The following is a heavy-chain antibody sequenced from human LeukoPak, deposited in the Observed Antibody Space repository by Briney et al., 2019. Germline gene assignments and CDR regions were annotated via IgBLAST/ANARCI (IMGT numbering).Heavy chain of an antibody. CDR2: VNADGGNT. V-gene: IGHV3-23*01. Sequence: PGGSLRLSCAASGFTFDNYRMGWVHQAPGKGLEWVSTVNADGGNTYYADSVKGRFTISRDNSKSTLILQMNSLRVEDTALYYCTKRVKYGGTWDHFADWGQGTLVTVSS. D-gene: IGHD1-26*01. CDR3: TKRVKYGGTWDHFAD. J-gene: IGHJ4*02. CDR1: GFTFDNYR.